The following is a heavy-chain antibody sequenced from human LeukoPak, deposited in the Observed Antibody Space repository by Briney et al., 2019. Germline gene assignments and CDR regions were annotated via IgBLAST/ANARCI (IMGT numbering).Heavy chain of an antibody. V-gene: IGHV3-23*01. CDR1: GFTFTSNA. D-gene: IGHD3-22*01. J-gene: IGHJ4*02. Sequence: GGSLRLSCAASGFTFTSNAMTWVRLASGKGLECVSAITGSGDTTYYADSVKGRFTISRDNSRSTLYLQLNNLRAEDTAVYYCAKAYGTNGYYQLPIDFWGQGTLATVSS. CDR2: ITGSGDTT. CDR3: AKAYGTNGYYQLPIDF.